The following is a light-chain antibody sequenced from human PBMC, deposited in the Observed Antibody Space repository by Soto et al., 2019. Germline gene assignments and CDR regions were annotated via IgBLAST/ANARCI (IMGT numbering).Light chain of an antibody. V-gene: IGLV1-44*01. J-gene: IGLJ1*01. Sequence: QSVLTQPPSASGTPGQRVTISCSGSSSNIGSNSVNWYQQLPGTAPTLLIYSNSQRPLGVPDRISGSKSGTSASLAISGLQSEDEADYYCAAWDDSLKAGVFGTGTKLTVL. CDR3: AAWDDSLKAGV. CDR2: SNS. CDR1: SSNIGSNS.